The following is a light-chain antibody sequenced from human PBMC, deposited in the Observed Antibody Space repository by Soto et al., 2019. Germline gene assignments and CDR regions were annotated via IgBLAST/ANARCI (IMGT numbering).Light chain of an antibody. V-gene: IGKV3-20*01. Sequence: VMTQSQVTLSVSPGEEATVSWRASQTINNNLAWYQQKPGQAPRLLIYGASSRATGIPDRFSGSGSGTDFTLTISRLEPEDFAVYYCQQYGSSPITFGQGTRLEIK. J-gene: IGKJ5*01. CDR2: GAS. CDR1: QTINNN. CDR3: QQYGSSPIT.